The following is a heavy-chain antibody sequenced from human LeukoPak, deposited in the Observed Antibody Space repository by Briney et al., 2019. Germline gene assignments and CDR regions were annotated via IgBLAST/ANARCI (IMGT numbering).Heavy chain of an antibody. D-gene: IGHD6-19*01. CDR1: GYTFTGYY. Sequence: ASVKVSCKASGYTFTGYYMHWVRQAPGQGLEWMGWINPNSGGTNYAQKFQGRVTVTRDTSISTAYMELSRLRSDDTAVYYCARGGSSGWYPLDYWGQGTLVTVSS. CDR2: INPNSGGT. J-gene: IGHJ4*02. V-gene: IGHV1-2*02. CDR3: ARGGSSGWYPLDY.